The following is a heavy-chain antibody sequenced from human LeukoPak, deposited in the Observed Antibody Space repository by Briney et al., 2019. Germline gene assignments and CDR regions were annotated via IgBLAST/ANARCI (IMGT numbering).Heavy chain of an antibody. V-gene: IGHV4-34*01. CDR2: INHSGST. Sequence: PSETLSLTCAVYGGSFSGYYWSWIRQPPGKGLEWIGEINHSGSTNYNPSLKSRVTISVDTSKNQFSLKLRSVTAADTAVYYCARNQRAMVRGALDYWGQGTLVTVSS. CDR3: ARNQRAMVRGALDY. D-gene: IGHD3-10*01. CDR1: GGSFSGYY. J-gene: IGHJ4*02.